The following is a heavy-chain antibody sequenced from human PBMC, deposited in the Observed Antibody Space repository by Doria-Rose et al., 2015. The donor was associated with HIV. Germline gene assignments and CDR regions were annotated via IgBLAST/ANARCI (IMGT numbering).Heavy chain of an antibody. CDR3: ATTWSGYYLDY. Sequence: SFKASGGTFSRSPISLVRQAPGQGLEWMGRIIPVLGIRNYAQKFQGRVTITADESTSTAYIELSNLRSEDTAVYYCATTWSGYYLDYWGQGTRGNGSA. J-gene: IGHJ4*02. V-gene: IGHV1-69*02. D-gene: IGHD3-3*01. CDR2: IIPVLGIR. CDR1: GGTFSRSP.